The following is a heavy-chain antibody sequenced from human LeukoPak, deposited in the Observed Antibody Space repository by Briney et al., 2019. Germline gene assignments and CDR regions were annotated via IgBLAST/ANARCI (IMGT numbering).Heavy chain of an antibody. V-gene: IGHV3-48*01. CDR3: ARAYSSSWLYYFDY. Sequence: GGSLRLSCAASGFTFSNYWMTWVRQAPGKGLEWVSYISSSSSTIYYADSVKGRFTISRDNAKNSLYLQMNSLRAEDTAVYYCARAYSSSWLYYFDYWGQGTLVTVSS. J-gene: IGHJ4*02. CDR1: GFTFSNYW. CDR2: ISSSSSTI. D-gene: IGHD6-13*01.